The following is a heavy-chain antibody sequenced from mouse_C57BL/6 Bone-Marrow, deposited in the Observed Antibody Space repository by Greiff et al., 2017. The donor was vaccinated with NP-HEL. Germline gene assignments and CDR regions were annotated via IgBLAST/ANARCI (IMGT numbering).Heavy chain of an antibody. CDR3: ARDYGMRYFDV. CDR1: GYTFTSYW. Sequence: QVQLQQPGAELVMPGASVKLSCKASGYTFTSYWMHWVKQRPGQGLEWIGEIDPSDSYTNYNQKFKGKSTLTVDKSSSTAYMQLSSLTSEDSAVYYCARDYGMRYFDVWGTGTTVTVSS. J-gene: IGHJ1*03. CDR2: IDPSDSYT. V-gene: IGHV1-69*01. D-gene: IGHD1-1*01.